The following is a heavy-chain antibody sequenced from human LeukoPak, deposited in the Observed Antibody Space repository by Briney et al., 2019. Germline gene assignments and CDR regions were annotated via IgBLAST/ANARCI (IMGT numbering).Heavy chain of an antibody. Sequence: GGSLTLSCAASGFTFTNAWMYWVRQAPEKGLEWVGRIKSKTDGGTTDYAAPVKGRFTISRDDSKNMVFLQMTSLKTEDTAVYYCTTQGSGYYYFDYWGQGTLVTVSS. J-gene: IGHJ4*02. CDR1: GFTFTNAW. CDR3: TTQGSGYYYFDY. CDR2: IKSKTDGGTT. D-gene: IGHD3-22*01. V-gene: IGHV3-15*01.